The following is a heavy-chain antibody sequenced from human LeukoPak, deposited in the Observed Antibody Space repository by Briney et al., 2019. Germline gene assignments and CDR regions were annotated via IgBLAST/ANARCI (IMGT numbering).Heavy chain of an antibody. CDR3: ARANHAAVPMDV. D-gene: IGHD6-13*01. V-gene: IGHV3-30*04. Sequence: GGSLRLSCAASGFTFSSYAMHWVRQAPGKGLEWVAVISYDGSNKYYADSVKGRFTISRDNSKNTLYLQMDSLRAEDTAVYYCARANHAAVPMDVWGQGTTVTVSS. J-gene: IGHJ6*02. CDR2: ISYDGSNK. CDR1: GFTFSSYA.